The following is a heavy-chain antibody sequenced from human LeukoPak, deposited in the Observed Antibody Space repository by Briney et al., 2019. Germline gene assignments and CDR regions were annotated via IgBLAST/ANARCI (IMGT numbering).Heavy chain of an antibody. J-gene: IGHJ6*03. V-gene: IGHV3-7*03. D-gene: IGHD5-12*01. CDR3: AREISLVVATNYYYYYMDV. CDR1: GFTFSSYW. Sequence: GGSLRLSCAASGFTFSSYWMSWVRQAPGKGLEWVANIKQGGSEKYYVDSVKGRFTISRDNAKNSLYLQMNSLRSEDTAVYYCAREISLVVATNYYYYYMDVWGKGTTVTVSS. CDR2: IKQGGSEK.